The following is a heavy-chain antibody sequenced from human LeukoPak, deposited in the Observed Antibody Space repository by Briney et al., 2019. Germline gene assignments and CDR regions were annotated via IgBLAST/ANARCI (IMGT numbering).Heavy chain of an antibody. CDR3: ARRRGYGYQLLPRTYYFDY. CDR2: INHSGST. Sequence: PSGTLSLTCAVSGGSISSSNWWSWVRQPPGKGLEWIGEINHSGSTNYNPSLKSRVTISVDTSKNQFSLKLSSVTAADTAVYYCARRRGYGYQLLPRTYYFDYWGQGTLVTVSS. J-gene: IGHJ4*02. V-gene: IGHV4-4*02. D-gene: IGHD2-2*01. CDR1: GGSISSSNW.